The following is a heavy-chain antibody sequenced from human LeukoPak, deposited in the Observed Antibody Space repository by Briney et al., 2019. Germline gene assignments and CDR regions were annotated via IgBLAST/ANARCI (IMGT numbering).Heavy chain of an antibody. Sequence: KPSETLSLTCTVSGGSISSYYWSWIRQPPGKGLEWIGYIYTSGSTNYNPSLKSRVTMSVDTSKNQFSLKLSSVTAADTAVYYCARHRRITMVRGVINWFDPWGQGTLVTVSS. CDR1: GGSISSYY. J-gene: IGHJ5*02. D-gene: IGHD3-10*01. CDR3: ARHRRITMVRGVINWFDP. V-gene: IGHV4-4*09. CDR2: IYTSGST.